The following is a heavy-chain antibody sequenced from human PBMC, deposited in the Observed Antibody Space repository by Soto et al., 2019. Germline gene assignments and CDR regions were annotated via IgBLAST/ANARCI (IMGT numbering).Heavy chain of an antibody. V-gene: IGHV1-69*13. CDR2: IIPIFGTA. Sequence: ASVKVSCKASGGTFSSYAISWVRQAPGQGLEWMGGIIPIFGTANYAQKFQGRVTITADESTSTAYMELSSLRSEDTAVYYCARVATIFGVVNVYYYYGMDVWVQGTTVTVSS. D-gene: IGHD3-3*01. CDR1: GGTFSSYA. CDR3: ARVATIFGVVNVYYYYGMDV. J-gene: IGHJ6*02.